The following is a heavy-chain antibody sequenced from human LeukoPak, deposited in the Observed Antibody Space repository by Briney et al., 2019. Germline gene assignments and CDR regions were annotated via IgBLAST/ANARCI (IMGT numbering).Heavy chain of an antibody. CDR3: ARDRVAAAGHPFDY. D-gene: IGHD6-13*01. CDR1: GFTFSSYS. CDR2: ISSSSSYI. V-gene: IGHV3-21*01. J-gene: IGHJ4*02. Sequence: GGSLRLSCAASGFTFSSYSMNWVRQAPGKGLEWVSSISSSSSYIYYADSVKGRFTISRDNAKNSLYLQMNSLRAEDTAVYYCARDRVAAAGHPFDYWGQGTLVTVSS.